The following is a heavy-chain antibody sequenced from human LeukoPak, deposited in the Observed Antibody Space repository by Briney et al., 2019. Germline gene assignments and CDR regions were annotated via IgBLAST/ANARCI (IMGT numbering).Heavy chain of an antibody. CDR1: GLTFRTYA. V-gene: IGHV3-23*01. Sequence: PGGSLRLSCAASGLTFRTYAMSWVRQAPGKGLEWVSSISDSGGDTFYADSVKGRFTISRDNSKNTVYLQMNSLRAEDTAVYYCAKGGSYRSQPYFDYWGQGTLVTVSS. J-gene: IGHJ4*02. CDR2: ISDSGGDT. CDR3: AKGGSYRSQPYFDY. D-gene: IGHD3-16*02.